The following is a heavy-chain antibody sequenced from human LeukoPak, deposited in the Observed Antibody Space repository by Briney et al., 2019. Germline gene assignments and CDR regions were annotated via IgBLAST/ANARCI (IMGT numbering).Heavy chain of an antibody. V-gene: IGHV3-66*01. CDR2: IYSGGST. D-gene: IGHD2-8*01. CDR1: GFTVSSNY. J-gene: IGHJ4*02. CDR3: ARDLYCTNGVCPFDY. Sequence: PGGSLRLSCAASGFTVSSNYMSWVRQAPGKGLEWVSVIYSGGSTSYADSVKGRFTISRDNSKNTLYLQMNSLRAEDTAVYYCARDLYCTNGVCPFDYWGQGTLVTVSS.